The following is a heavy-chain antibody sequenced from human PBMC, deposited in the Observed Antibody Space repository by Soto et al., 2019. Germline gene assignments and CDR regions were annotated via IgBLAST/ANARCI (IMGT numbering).Heavy chain of an antibody. V-gene: IGHV3-74*01. Sequence: GGSLRLSCEVSGFTFSAYWMHWVRQVPGRGLIWVSRISDDGSTTTYADSVKGRFTISRDNAKNTLYLQMNSLRADDTGLYYCTRGPRVSSTGTGAHWGQGTLVTAPQ. CDR2: ISDDGSTT. J-gene: IGHJ4*02. CDR1: GFTFSAYW. CDR3: TRGPRVSSTGTGAH. D-gene: IGHD1-1*01.